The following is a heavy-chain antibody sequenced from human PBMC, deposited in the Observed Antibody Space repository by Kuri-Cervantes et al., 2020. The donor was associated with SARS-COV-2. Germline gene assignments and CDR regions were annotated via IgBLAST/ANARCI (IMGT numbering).Heavy chain of an antibody. Sequence: LSLTCAASGFTFDDYTMHWVRQAPGKGLEWVSLISWDGGSTYYADSVKGRFTISRDNAKNSLYLQMNSLRAEDTALYYCAKEWGFGELSIGGMDVWGQGTTVTVSS. CDR2: ISWDGGST. D-gene: IGHD3-10*01. V-gene: IGHV3-43*01. J-gene: IGHJ6*02. CDR1: GFTFDDYT. CDR3: AKEWGFGELSIGGMDV.